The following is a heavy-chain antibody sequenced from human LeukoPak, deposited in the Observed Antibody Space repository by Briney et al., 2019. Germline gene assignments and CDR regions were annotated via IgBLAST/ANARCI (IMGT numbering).Heavy chain of an antibody. CDR3: TRADGDYDHHFFDY. CDR2: IRRRANDGTT. J-gene: IGHJ4*02. V-gene: IGHV3-49*04. D-gene: IGHD4-17*01. CDR1: GLNQGDYG. Sequence: GGSLTLLCTGSGLNQGDYGLSWVRDARGKGVEGIVFIRRRANDGTTEYAASVKGRFTISRDDSKSIAYLQMNGLQTEDTALYYCTRADGDYDHHFFDYWGQGTQVIVSS.